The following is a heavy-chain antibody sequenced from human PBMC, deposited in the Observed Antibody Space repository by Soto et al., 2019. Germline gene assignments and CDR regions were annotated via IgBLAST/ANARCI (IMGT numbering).Heavy chain of an antibody. J-gene: IGHJ6*02. Sequence: SETLSLTCTVSGGSISSGGYYWSWGRQHPGKGQEWVAYIYYRGRTYYNPSLKSRVTISVDTSKNQFSLKLSSVTAADTAVYYCARIIGQDYYYHGMDVWGQGTTVT. V-gene: IGHV4-31*02. CDR3: ARIIGQDYYYHGMDV. CDR2: IYYRGRT. CDR1: GGSISSGGYY. D-gene: IGHD2-15*01.